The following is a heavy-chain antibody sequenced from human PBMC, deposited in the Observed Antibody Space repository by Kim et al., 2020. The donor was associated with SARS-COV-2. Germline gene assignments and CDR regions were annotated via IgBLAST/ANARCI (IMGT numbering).Heavy chain of an antibody. CDR1: GFTFSSYW. CDR2: IKQDGSEK. Sequence: GGSLRLSCAASGFTFSSYWMSWVRQAPGKGLEWVANIKQDGSEKYYVDSVKGRFTISRDNAKNSLYLQMNSLRAEDTAVYYCAKTYDSSGYFGWRYFDYWGQGTLVTVSS. V-gene: IGHV3-7*03. J-gene: IGHJ4*02. CDR3: AKTYDSSGYFGWRYFDY. D-gene: IGHD3-22*01.